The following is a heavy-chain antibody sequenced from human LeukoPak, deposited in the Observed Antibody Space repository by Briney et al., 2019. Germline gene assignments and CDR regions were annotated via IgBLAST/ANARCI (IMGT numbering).Heavy chain of an antibody. CDR2: ISSSGSTI. CDR1: GFTFSDYY. V-gene: IGHV3-11*04. Sequence: GGSLRLSCSASGFTFSDYYMSWIRQASGKGLEWVSYISSSGSTIYYADSVKGRFTISRDNAKNSLYLQMNSLRAEDTAVYYCASDVGYSYGLDYWGQGTLVTVSS. D-gene: IGHD5-18*01. J-gene: IGHJ4*02. CDR3: ASDVGYSYGLDY.